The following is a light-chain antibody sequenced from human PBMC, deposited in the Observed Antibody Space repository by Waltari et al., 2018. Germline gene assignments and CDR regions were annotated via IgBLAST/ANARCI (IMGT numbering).Light chain of an antibody. Sequence: DIQMTQSPSTLSASVGDRVTITCRASQSISSWLAWFQKKPGKAPKLLIYKATTLESGVPSRLSGSGSGTEFTLTITSLQPDDFATYYCQQYNSHLLTFGGGTKVEIK. CDR1: QSISSW. V-gene: IGKV1-5*03. CDR2: KAT. CDR3: QQYNSHLLT. J-gene: IGKJ4*01.